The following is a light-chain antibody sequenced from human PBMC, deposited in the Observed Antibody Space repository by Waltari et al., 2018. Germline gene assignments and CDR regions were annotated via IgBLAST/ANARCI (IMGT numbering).Light chain of an antibody. Sequence: YHPEPGPAPLLVIYQEPNRPSEIPERFSGSKSANAATLTITGTQAMDEADYYCQALGTGAWVFGGGTKLTVL. V-gene: IGLV3-1*01. CDR3: QALGTGAWV. CDR2: QEP. J-gene: IGLJ3*02.